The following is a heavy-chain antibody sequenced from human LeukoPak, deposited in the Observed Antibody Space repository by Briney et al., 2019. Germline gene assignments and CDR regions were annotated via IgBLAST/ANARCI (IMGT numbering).Heavy chain of an antibody. Sequence: PGGSLRLSCAASGFTFSSYGMHWVRQAPGKGLEWVAVISYDGSNKYYADSVKGRFTISRDNSKNTLYLQMNSLRAEDTAVYYCASPPSSTWSYFDSWGHGTLVTVSS. CDR1: GFTFSSYG. J-gene: IGHJ4*01. CDR2: ISYDGSNK. CDR3: ASPPSSTWSYFDS. D-gene: IGHD6-13*01. V-gene: IGHV3-30*03.